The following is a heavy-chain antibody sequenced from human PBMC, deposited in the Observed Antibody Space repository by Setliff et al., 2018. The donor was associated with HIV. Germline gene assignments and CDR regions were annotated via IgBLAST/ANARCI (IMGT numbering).Heavy chain of an antibody. CDR2: IYYSGST. Sequence: PSETLSLTCTASGGSISSHYWSWIRQPPGKGLEWIGYIYYSGSTNYNPSLKSRVTISIDTSKNQFSLKLTSVTAADTAVYSCAREDALTQQFDSWGQGTLVTVSS. J-gene: IGHJ4*02. V-gene: IGHV4-59*11. CDR3: AREDALTQQFDS. CDR1: GGSISSHY. D-gene: IGHD6-13*01.